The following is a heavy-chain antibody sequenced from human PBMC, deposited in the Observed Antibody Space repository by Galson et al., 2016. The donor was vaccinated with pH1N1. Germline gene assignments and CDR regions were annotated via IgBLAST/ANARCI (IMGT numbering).Heavy chain of an antibody. CDR3: ARARPTWDLLADALDI. CDR2: VFASGNT. V-gene: IGHV4-61*02. D-gene: IGHD1-26*01. CDR1: GGSIGGGYYI. Sequence: TLSLTCTVSGGSIGGGYYIWTWIRQPAGKGLEWIGRVFASGNTNYNPSLRGRVTISLDTPKTQFSLKLSSVTAANTAVYYCARARPTWDLLADALDIWGQGTVVTVSS. J-gene: IGHJ3*02.